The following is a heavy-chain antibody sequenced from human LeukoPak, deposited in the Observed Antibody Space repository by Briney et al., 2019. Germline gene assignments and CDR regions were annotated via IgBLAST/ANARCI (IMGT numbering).Heavy chain of an antibody. J-gene: IGHJ6*03. CDR2: ISGSNGNT. V-gene: IGHV1-18*01. Sequence: ASVKVSCKAFGYTFTRYGVSWVRQAPGQGLEWIGWISGSNGNTNYAQNFQGRVTMTTDSSTNTAYMELRSLRSDDTAVYYCARTYSSSWYSYYYMDVWGKGTTVTISS. CDR3: ARTYSSSWYSYYYMDV. D-gene: IGHD6-13*01. CDR1: GYTFTRYG.